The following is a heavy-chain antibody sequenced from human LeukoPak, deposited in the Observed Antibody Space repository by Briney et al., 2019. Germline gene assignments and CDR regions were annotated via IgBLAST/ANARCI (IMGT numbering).Heavy chain of an antibody. Sequence: GGSLRLSCAASGFTFDEYTMHWVRQVPGKGLEWVSVIGWDSDSKYYLESVKGRFTISRDNSKNSLYLQMNSLRTEDTAFYYCAKDRSRSYSSFDSWGQGTLVTVSS. CDR3: AKDRSRSYSSFDS. CDR2: IGWDSDSK. J-gene: IGHJ4*02. CDR1: GFTFDEYT. D-gene: IGHD3-22*01. V-gene: IGHV3-43*01.